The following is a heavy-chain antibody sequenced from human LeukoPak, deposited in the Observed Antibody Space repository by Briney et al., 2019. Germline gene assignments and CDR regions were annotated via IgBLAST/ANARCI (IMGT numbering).Heavy chain of an antibody. CDR1: GFIFSRCG. D-gene: IGHD2-21*02. J-gene: IGHJ3*02. Sequence: GGSLRLSCAASGFIFSRCGMNWVRQAPGKGLEWVSSISGPSTHIYYADSVKGRFTISRDNAKNSLYLQMNSLRAEDTALYYCAKVAGVVTPDAFDIWGQGTMVTVSS. CDR3: AKVAGVVTPDAFDI. CDR2: ISGPSTHI. V-gene: IGHV3-21*04.